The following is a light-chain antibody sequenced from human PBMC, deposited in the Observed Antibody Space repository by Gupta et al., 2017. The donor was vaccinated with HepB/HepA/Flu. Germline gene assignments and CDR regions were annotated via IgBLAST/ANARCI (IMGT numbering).Light chain of an antibody. J-gene: IGLJ1*01. V-gene: IGLV1-47*01. CDR1: SSNFGSNY. Sequence: SVLTQPPSASGTPGQRVTISCSGSSSNFGSNYVYWYQQLPGTAPKVLIYRSDQRSSGVPDRFSGSKSGTSASLAISGLRSEDEADYYCAAWDDSLSGPVFGTGTKVTVL. CDR2: RSD. CDR3: AAWDDSLSGPV.